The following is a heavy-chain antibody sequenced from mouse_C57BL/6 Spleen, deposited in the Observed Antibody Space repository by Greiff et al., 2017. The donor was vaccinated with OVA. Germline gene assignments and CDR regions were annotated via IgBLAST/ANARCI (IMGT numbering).Heavy chain of an antibody. CDR1: GYAFSSYW. Sequence: VKLMESGAELVKPGASVKISCKASGYAFSSYWMNWVKQRPGKGLEWIGQIYPGDGDTNYNGKFKGKATLTADKSSSTAYMQLSSLTSEDSAVYFCARRGGLSPYYFDYWGQGTTLTVSS. V-gene: IGHV1-80*01. J-gene: IGHJ2*01. CDR3: ARRGGLSPYYFDY. CDR2: IYPGDGDT.